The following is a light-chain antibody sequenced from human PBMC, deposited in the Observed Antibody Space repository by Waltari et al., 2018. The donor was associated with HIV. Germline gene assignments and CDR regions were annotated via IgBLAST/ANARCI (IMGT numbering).Light chain of an antibody. J-gene: IGLJ1*01. CDR1: RRDVGGYNS. V-gene: IGLV2-11*01. CDR3: CSYAGTSAYV. CDR2: DVI. Sequence: QSALTQPRSVSGSPGTSVTLSCTGTRRDVGGYNSVSWYQQHPGKAPKLMIYDVIKRPSGVPDRFSGSKSGNTASLTISGLQAEDEADYYCCSYAGTSAYVFGTGTKVTVL.